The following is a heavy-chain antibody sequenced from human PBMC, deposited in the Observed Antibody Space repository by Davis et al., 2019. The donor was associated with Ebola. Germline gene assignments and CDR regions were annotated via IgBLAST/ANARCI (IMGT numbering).Heavy chain of an antibody. CDR3: ARRGYYDILTGYSRGGYYYGMDV. J-gene: IGHJ6*02. D-gene: IGHD3-9*01. Sequence: GESLKISCKGSGYSFTSYWIGWVRQLPGKGLEWMGLIHPGDSDTRYSPSFQGQVTISADKSISTAYLQWSSLKASDTAMYYCARRGYYDILTGYSRGGYYYGMDVWGQGTTVTVSS. V-gene: IGHV5-51*01. CDR1: GYSFTSYW. CDR2: IHPGDSDT.